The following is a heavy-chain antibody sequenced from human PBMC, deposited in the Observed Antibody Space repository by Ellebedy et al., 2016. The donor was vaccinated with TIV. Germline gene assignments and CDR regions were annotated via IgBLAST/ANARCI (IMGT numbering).Heavy chain of an antibody. CDR1: GYTFTSYD. J-gene: IGHJ4*02. CDR3: AGGRPTHGGDFDS. V-gene: IGHV1-8*01. CDR2: MNPNSGNT. Sequence: ASVKVSCKASGYTFTSYDINWVRQATGQGLEWMGWMNPNSGNTGYAQKFQGRVTMTRNTSISTAYMELSSLRSEDTAVYFCAGGRPTHGGDFDSWGQGTLVTVSS. D-gene: IGHD1-1*01.